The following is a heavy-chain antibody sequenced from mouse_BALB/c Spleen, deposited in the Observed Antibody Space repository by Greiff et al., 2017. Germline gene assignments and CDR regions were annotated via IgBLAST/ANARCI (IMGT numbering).Heavy chain of an antibody. CDR2: INPYNDGT. CDR1: GYTFTSYV. CDR3: ARDYGSSYVGFAY. J-gene: IGHJ3*01. D-gene: IGHD1-1*01. Sequence: QLQQSGPELVKPGASVKMSCKASGYTFTSYVMHWVKQKPGQGLEWIGYINPYNDGTKYNEKFKGKATLTSDKSSSTAYMELSSLTSEDSAVYYCARDYGSSYVGFAYWGQGTLVTVSA. V-gene: IGHV1-14*01.